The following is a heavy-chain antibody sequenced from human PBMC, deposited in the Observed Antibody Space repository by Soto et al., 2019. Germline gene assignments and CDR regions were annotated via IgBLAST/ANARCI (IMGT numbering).Heavy chain of an antibody. CDR3: ARGELDSAPFAP. Sequence: QVQLVQSGAEVKRPGASVKVSCKTSGYTLTAYYIHWVRQAPGQGLEWMGWINPNSGVTKSTQKFEGRVTMTRDTSIRTVYMQLSLTSDDTAVYYCARGELDSAPFAPWGQGTLVSV. V-gene: IGHV1-2*02. J-gene: IGHJ5*02. CDR2: INPNSGVT. CDR1: GYTLTAYY. D-gene: IGHD5-18*01.